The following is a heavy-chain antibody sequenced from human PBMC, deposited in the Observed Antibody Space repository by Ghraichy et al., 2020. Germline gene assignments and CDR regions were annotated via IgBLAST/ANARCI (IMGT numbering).Heavy chain of an antibody. J-gene: IGHJ6*02. D-gene: IGHD6-19*01. CDR2: IKQDGSEK. CDR1: GFTFSSYW. V-gene: IGHV3-7*03. Sequence: GGSLRLSCAASGFTFSSYWMSWVRQAPGKGLEWVANIKQDGSEKYYVDSVKGRFTISRDNAKNSLYLQMNSLRAEDTAVYYCARDRGGIAVARRTQGGSYYYYGMDVWGQGTTVTVSS. CDR3: ARDRGGIAVARRTQGGSYYYYGMDV.